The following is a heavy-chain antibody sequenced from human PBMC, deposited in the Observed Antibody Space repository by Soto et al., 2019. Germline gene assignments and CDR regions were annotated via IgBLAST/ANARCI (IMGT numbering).Heavy chain of an antibody. D-gene: IGHD3-22*01. CDR3: ARSYYYDSTNYYHP. CDR2: LLSDGRNK. J-gene: IGHJ5*02. V-gene: IGHV3-30*03. CDR1: GFTFSSFG. Sequence: PGGSLRLSCAASGFTFSSFGMHWVRQAPGKGLEWVAVLLSDGRNKYYVDSVKGRFTISRDNAKSSLYLQMNSLRAEDTAVYYCARSYYYDSTNYYHPWGQGTLVTVSS.